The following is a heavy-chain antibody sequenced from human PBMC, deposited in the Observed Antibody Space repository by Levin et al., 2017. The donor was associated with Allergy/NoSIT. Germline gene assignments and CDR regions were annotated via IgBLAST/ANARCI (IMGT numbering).Heavy chain of an antibody. CDR3: AREGYGDYYFDY. V-gene: IGHV3-21*01. CDR1: GFTFSSYS. J-gene: IGHJ4*02. Sequence: GGSLRLSCAASGFTFSSYSMNWVRQAPGRGLEWVSSISSSSSYIYYADSVKGRFTISRDSAKNSLYLQMNSLRAEDTAVYYCAREGYGDYYFDYWGQGTLVTVSS. CDR2: ISSSSSYI. D-gene: IGHD4-17*01.